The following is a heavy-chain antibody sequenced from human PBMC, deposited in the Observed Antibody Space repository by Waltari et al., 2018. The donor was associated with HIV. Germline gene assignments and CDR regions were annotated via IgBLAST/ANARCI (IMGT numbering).Heavy chain of an antibody. CDR3: AKELRSGYSYYYYGMDV. D-gene: IGHD2-15*01. J-gene: IGHJ6*02. CDR1: GFSFSISG. V-gene: IGHV3-30*02. CDR2: IRYDGNTK. Sequence: QGQLVESGGGVVQPGGSLRLSCAAAGFSFSISGMHWVRQAPGKGLEWVTFIRYDGNTKYYADSVKGRFTISRDNSKNTLYLQMSSLRAEDTAVYYCAKELRSGYSYYYYGMDVWGQGTTGTVSS.